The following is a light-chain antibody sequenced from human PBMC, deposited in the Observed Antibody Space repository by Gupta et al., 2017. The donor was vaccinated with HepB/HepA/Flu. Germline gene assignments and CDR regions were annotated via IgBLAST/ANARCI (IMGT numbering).Light chain of an antibody. CDR3: HQQNTCPLT. CDR2: KAS. V-gene: IGKV1-5*03. Sequence: IQMTQSPSTLSASVGDRVPITCRARQKIEDWLDLYQQKGGKAPKLLIYKASILEIGVPSRFSSSGSGTDFTLTISNLQTDDFATYYCHQQNTCPLTFAGGTKVDIK. CDR1: QKIEDW. J-gene: IGKJ4*01.